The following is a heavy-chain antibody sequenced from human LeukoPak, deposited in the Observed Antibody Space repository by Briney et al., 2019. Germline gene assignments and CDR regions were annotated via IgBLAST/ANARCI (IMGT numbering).Heavy chain of an antibody. V-gene: IGHV3-30*18. CDR2: ISYDGSNK. J-gene: IGHJ3*02. CDR3: AKDYYGDYDAFDI. D-gene: IGHD4-17*01. Sequence: GGSLRPSCAASGFTFSSYGMHWVRQAPGKGLEWVAVISYDGSNKYYADSVKGRFTISRDNSKNTLYLQMNSLRAEDTAVYYCAKDYYGDYDAFDIWGQGTMVTVSS. CDR1: GFTFSSYG.